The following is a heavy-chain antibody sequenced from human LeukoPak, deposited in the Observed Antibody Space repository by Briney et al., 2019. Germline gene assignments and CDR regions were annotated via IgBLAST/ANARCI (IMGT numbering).Heavy chain of an antibody. V-gene: IGHV4-4*02. Sequence: SETLSLTCAVSGGSISSSNWWSWVRQPPGKGLEWIGEVYHSGSTNYNPSLKSRVTISVDKSKNQFSLKLSSVTAADTAVYYCARSTEVAAAGSAYWGQGTLVTASS. CDR3: ARSTEVAAAGSAY. D-gene: IGHD6-13*01. CDR1: GGSISSSNW. CDR2: VYHSGST. J-gene: IGHJ4*02.